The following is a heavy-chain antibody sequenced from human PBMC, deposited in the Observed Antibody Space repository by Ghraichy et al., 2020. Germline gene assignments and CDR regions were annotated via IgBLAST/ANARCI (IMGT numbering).Heavy chain of an antibody. Sequence: SQTLSLTCAISGDSVSSFNAAWNWIRQSPLRGLEWLGRTYYRSKWYTDYAVAVKSRVTINPDTSNNQFSLQLNSVTPDDTAVYYCARKGDTTPDAFDVWGPETVVTVSS. CDR1: GDSVSSFNAA. V-gene: IGHV6-1*01. J-gene: IGHJ3*01. D-gene: IGHD2-21*02. CDR3: ARKGDTTPDAFDV. CDR2: TYYRSKWYT.